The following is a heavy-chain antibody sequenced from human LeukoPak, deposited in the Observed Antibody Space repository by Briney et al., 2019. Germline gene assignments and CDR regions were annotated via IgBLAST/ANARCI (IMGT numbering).Heavy chain of an antibody. V-gene: IGHV3-33*01. D-gene: IGHD3-9*01. Sequence: GGSLRLSCAASGFSFGGYGMHWVRQAPGKGLEWVAHICYDASNKHYADSVKGRFTTSRDNSKNMLYLEMNNLRVEDTAVYYCTRDILTCYHKYFDSWGQGNLVTVSS. CDR3: TRDILTCYHKYFDS. CDR2: ICYDASNK. CDR1: GFSFGGYG. J-gene: IGHJ4*02.